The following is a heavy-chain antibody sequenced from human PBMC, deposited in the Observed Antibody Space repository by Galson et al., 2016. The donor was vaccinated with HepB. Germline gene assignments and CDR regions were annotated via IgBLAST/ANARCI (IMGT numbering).Heavy chain of an antibody. J-gene: IGHJ4*02. CDR2: ITAGGGAT. V-gene: IGHV3-23*01. CDR1: GFTFSSYA. Sequence: SLRLSCAASGFTFSSYALSWVRQAPGKGLEWVSSITAGGGATYYADSVKGRFTISRDYSKNTLCLQMNSLRAEDTAVYYCARASWSTTTRFDYWGQGTPVTVSP. CDR3: ARASWSTTTRFDY. D-gene: IGHD2-2*01.